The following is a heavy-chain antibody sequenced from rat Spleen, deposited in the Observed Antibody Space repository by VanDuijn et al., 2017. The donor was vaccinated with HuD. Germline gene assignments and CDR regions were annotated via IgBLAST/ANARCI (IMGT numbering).Heavy chain of an antibody. J-gene: IGHJ4*01. CDR2: ISNTGGTT. D-gene: IGHD1-2*01. V-gene: IGHV5-31*01. Sequence: EVQLVESGGGLVQPGRSLKLSCEASGFTFKDYWMTWIRQAPGKGLEWVASISNTGGTTNYPDSVKGRFTISRDNARSTLYLQMNSLRSEDTATYYCVRQGYRGVMADWGQGGSVTVSS. CDR1: GFTFKDYW. CDR3: VRQGYRGVMAD.